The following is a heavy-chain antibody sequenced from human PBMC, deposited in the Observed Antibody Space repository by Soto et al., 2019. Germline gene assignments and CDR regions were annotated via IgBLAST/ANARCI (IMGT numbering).Heavy chain of an antibody. J-gene: IGHJ4*02. Sequence: QVQLVQSGAEVKKPGSSVKVSCKASGGTFSSYTISWVRQAPGQGLEWMGRIIPILGIANYAQKFQGRVTXTXXKSTSTADMELSSLRSEDTAVYYCATGPMVANDAYWGQGTLVTVSS. D-gene: IGHD5-12*01. CDR1: GGTFSSYT. CDR2: IIPILGIA. V-gene: IGHV1-69*02. CDR3: ATGPMVANDAY.